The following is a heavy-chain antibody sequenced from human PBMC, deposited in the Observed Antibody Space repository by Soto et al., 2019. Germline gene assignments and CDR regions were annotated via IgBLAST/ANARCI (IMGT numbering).Heavy chain of an antibody. CDR1: GYTFTSYA. CDR3: ARVLRYFDWLPDYGMDV. CDR2: INAGNGNT. V-gene: IGHV1-3*01. D-gene: IGHD3-9*01. J-gene: IGHJ6*02. Sequence: QVQLVQSGAEVKKPGASVKVSCKASGYTFTSYAMHWVRQAPGQRLEWMGWINAGNGNTKYSQKFQGRVTITRDTSASTAYMELSSLRSEDTAVYYCARVLRYFDWLPDYGMDVWGQGTTVTVSS.